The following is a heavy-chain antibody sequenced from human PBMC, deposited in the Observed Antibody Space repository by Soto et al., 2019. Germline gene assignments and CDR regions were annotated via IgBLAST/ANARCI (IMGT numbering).Heavy chain of an antibody. CDR3: ARDCIAAGCDY. D-gene: IGHD6-13*01. J-gene: IGHJ4*02. V-gene: IGHV3-30-3*01. Sequence: GGSLRLSCAASGVTFSSYALHWIRQAPGKGLEWVAVISYDGNNTYYAASVKGRFTISRDNSKNTLYLQMNSLRAEDTAVYYCARDCIAAGCDYWGQGTLVTVSS. CDR1: GVTFSSYA. CDR2: ISYDGNNT.